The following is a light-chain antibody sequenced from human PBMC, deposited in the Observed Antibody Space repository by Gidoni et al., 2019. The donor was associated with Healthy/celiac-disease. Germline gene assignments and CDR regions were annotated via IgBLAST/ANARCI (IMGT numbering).Light chain of an antibody. CDR2: DVS. CDR1: SSDVGGYNY. Sequence: HSALTPPRSVSGSPGQSVTISCTATSSDVGGYNYVSWYQQHPAKAPKLMIYDVSKRPSGVPDRFSGSKSGNTASLTISGLQAEDEADYYCCSYAGSYTFVVFGGGTKLTVL. V-gene: IGLV2-11*01. J-gene: IGLJ2*01. CDR3: CSYAGSYTFVV.